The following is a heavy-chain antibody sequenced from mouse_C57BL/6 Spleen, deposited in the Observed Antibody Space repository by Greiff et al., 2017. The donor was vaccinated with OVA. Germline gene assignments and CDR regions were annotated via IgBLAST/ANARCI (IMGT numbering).Heavy chain of an antibody. CDR3: ARGDYDDGAWVAD. J-gene: IGHJ3*01. CDR1: GYTFTSYW. D-gene: IGHD2-4*01. V-gene: IGHV1-52*01. Sequence: QVQLQQPGAELVRPGSSVKLSCKASGYTFTSYWMHWVKQRPIQGLEWIGNIDPSDSETHYNQKFKDKATLTVDKSSSTAYMQLSSLTSEDSAVYYWARGDYDDGAWVADWGQGTLVTVSA. CDR2: IDPSDSET.